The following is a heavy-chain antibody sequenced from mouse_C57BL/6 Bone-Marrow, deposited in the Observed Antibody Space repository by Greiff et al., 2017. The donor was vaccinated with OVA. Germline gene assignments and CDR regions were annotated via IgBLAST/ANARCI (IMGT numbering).Heavy chain of an antibody. Sequence: VKLVESGAELVRPGTSVKMSCKASGYTFTNYWIGWAKQRPGHGLEWIGDIYPGGGYTNYNEKFKGKATLTADKSSSTAYMQFSSLTSEDSAIYYCARYDGYPFAYWGQGTLVTVSA. CDR2: IYPGGGYT. CDR1: GYTFTNYW. J-gene: IGHJ3*01. CDR3: ARYDGYPFAY. V-gene: IGHV1-63*01. D-gene: IGHD2-3*01.